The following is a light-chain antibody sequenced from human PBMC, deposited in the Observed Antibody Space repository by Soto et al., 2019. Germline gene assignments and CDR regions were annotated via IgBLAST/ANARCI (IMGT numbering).Light chain of an antibody. CDR3: QQYSSYWT. J-gene: IGKJ1*01. CDR1: QRISNW. CDR2: DAT. Sequence: DIQMTQSPSTLSAYVGDRVTITCRASQRISNWLAWYKQKPGKAPKLLIHDATSLESGVPSRLSGSGSGTEFTLTISSMKPDDFATYYCQQYSSYWTFAHGTKVDIK. V-gene: IGKV1-5*01.